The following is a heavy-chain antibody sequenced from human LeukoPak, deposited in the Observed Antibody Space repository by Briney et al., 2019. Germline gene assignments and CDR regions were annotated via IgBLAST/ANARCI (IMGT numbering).Heavy chain of an antibody. Sequence: ASVKVSCKASGYTFTDFGVSWVRQAPGQGLAWMGWINAYNGNTNYVQKFQGRVTMTTDISKNTAYMELRSLSSDGTAVFYCVRALGVDTSMIFFDFWGEGARVTVSS. CDR3: VRALGVDTSMIFFDF. CDR1: GYTFTDFG. J-gene: IGHJ4*02. D-gene: IGHD5-18*01. CDR2: INAYNGNT. V-gene: IGHV1-18*01.